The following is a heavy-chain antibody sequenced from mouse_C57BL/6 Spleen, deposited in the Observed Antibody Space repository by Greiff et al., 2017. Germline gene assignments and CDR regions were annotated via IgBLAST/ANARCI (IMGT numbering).Heavy chain of an antibody. CDR2: IDPSDSYT. Sequence: QVQLQQPGAELVMPGASVKMSCKASGYTFTSYWMHWVKQRPGQGLEWIGEIDPSDSYTNYNQKFKGKSTLTVDTSSSNASMLLRSLPSEDSAVYYCARGSYYFDDWGPGTTRTVSS. CDR1: GYTFTSYW. CDR3: ARGSYYFDD. J-gene: IGHJ2*01. V-gene: IGHV1-69*01.